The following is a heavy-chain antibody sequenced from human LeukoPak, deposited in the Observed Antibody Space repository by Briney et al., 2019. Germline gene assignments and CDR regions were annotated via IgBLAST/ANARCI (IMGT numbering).Heavy chain of an antibody. CDR3: AKDMGDILTGYYGSGGFDY. CDR2: ISWNSGSI. CDR1: GFTFDDYA. Sequence: GGSLRLSCAASGFTFDDYAMHWVRQAPGKGLEWVSGISWNSGSIGYADSVKGRFTISRDNAKNSLYLQMNSLRAEDTALYYCAKDMGDILTGYYGSGGFDYWGQGTLVTVSS. J-gene: IGHJ4*02. V-gene: IGHV3-9*01. D-gene: IGHD3-9*01.